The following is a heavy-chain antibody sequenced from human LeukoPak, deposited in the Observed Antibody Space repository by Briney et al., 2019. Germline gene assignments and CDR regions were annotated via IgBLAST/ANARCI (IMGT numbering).Heavy chain of an antibody. J-gene: IGHJ4*02. CDR1: GGSISSGGYY. V-gene: IGHV4-30-2*01. D-gene: IGHD6-19*01. Sequence: SQTLSLTCTVSGGSISSGGYYWSWIRQPPGKGLEWIGYIYHSGSTYYNPSLKSRVTISVDRSKNQFSLKLSSVTAADTAVYYCARAPLVMAGPLPDYWGQGTLVTVSS. CDR2: IYHSGST. CDR3: ARAPLVMAGPLPDY.